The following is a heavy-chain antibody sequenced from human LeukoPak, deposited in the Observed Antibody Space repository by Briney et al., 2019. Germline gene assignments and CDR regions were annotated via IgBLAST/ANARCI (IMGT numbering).Heavy chain of an antibody. Sequence: GRSLRLSWAAAGFTFSSYGMHWVRQAPGKWLEWVSYIWYEGSNKYYAASVEGRFTISRDNSKSWLYLQMNSLRAEEPAVYYCAKEHPRGLEDPAYWGQGTLVTVSS. CDR2: IWYEGSNK. D-gene: IGHD1-1*01. J-gene: IGHJ4*02. CDR3: AKEHPRGLEDPAY. CDR1: GFTFSSYG. V-gene: IGHV3-33*06.